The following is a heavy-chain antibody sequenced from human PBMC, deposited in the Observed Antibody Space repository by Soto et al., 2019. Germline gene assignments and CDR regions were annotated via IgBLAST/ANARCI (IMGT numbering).Heavy chain of an antibody. J-gene: IGHJ5*02. V-gene: IGHV1-46*01. Sequence: ASVKVSCKAPRDTFTSYYINWVRQAPGQGLELMGVLNPHGARTAYAQKFKGRVTLTREKSASTVYMEVSSLTSEDTAMYYCARSSGGNFGIIIEGTNWFATWGQGTLVTVSS. CDR3: ARSSGGNFGIIIEGTNWFAT. CDR1: RDTFTSYY. D-gene: IGHD1-26*01. CDR2: LNPHGART.